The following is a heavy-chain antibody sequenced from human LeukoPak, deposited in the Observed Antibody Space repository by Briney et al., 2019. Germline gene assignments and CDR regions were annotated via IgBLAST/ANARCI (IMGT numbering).Heavy chain of an antibody. D-gene: IGHD1-1*01. J-gene: IGHJ4*02. CDR1: GYTFTGYY. CDR3: AILAYRELAYFDY. CDR2: INPNSGGT. Sequence: AASVKVSCKASGYTFTGYYMHWVRQAPGQGLEWMGWINPNSGGTNYAQKFQGGVTMTRDTSISTAYMELSRLRSDDTAVYYCAILAYRELAYFDYWGQGTLVTVSS. V-gene: IGHV1-2*02.